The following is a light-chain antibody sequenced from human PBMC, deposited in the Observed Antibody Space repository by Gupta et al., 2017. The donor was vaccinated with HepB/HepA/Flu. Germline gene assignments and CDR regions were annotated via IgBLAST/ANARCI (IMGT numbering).Light chain of an antibody. CDR1: RSDVGAYNY. CDR2: DVN. V-gene: IGLV2-11*01. Sequence: QSALTQPRSVSGSPGQSVTISCTGTRSDVGAYNYVSWYQQHPGKVPKLMIYDVNQRPSGVPDRFSGSKSANTASLTISGLQAEDEADYYCCSYAGSYSFVVFGGGTKLTVL. J-gene: IGLJ2*01. CDR3: CSYAGSYSFVV.